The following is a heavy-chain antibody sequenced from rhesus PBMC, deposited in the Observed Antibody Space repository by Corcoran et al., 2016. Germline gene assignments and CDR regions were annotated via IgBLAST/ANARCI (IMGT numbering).Heavy chain of an antibody. V-gene: IGHV4-93*01. CDR3: ARGRINYARYDY. CDR2: IYGSGGRT. Sequence: QVQLQESGPAVVKPSETLSLTCAVSGGPISSSNWRSWIRQSPGEGLEWIGGIYGSGGRTDYHPSLKSRVAISKDTSTNQFSLKLSSVTAADTAVYYCARGRINYARYDYWGQGVLVTVSS. J-gene: IGHJ4*01. D-gene: IGHD4-17*01. CDR1: GGPISSSNW.